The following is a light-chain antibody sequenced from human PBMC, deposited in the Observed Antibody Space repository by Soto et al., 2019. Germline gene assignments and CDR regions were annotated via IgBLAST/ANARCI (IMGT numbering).Light chain of an antibody. CDR1: SSDVGIYNY. Sequence: QSALTQPASVSGSPGQSITLSCTGTSSDVGIYNYVSWYQHHPGKAPKLITYEVSNRPSGVSNRFSGSKSGNTASLTISGLQADDEADYYCSSYTSSSTPYVFGTGTKVTVL. J-gene: IGLJ1*01. CDR3: SSYTSSSTPYV. V-gene: IGLV2-14*01. CDR2: EVS.